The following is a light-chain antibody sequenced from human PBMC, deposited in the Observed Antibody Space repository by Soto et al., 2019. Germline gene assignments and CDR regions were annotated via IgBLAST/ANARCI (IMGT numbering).Light chain of an antibody. J-gene: IGKJ1*01. Sequence: IVMTQSPATLSVSPGESVTLSCRASLTMNNNIACYQHKPGQAPRLLIFGPSSMATGVPGRFSGSGFGTEFTLSISSLQSEDFAVYYCQQYNERPPWTFGQGTTVEMK. CDR2: GPS. CDR1: LTMNNN. V-gene: IGKV3-15*01. CDR3: QQYNERPPWT.